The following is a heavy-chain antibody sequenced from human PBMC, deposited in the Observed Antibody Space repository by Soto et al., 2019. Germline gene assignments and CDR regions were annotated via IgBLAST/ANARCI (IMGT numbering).Heavy chain of an antibody. Sequence: EVQLVESGGGLVKPGGPRRSSGAAFGSTLSSISMNGVRKAPGRGLEGVSSISSSSSYIYYADSVKGRFTISRDNAKNSLYLQMNSLRAEDTAVYYCARDPLPGIAAAAPDYWGQGTLVTVSS. V-gene: IGHV3-21*01. CDR2: ISSSSSYI. J-gene: IGHJ4*02. CDR1: GSTLSSIS. D-gene: IGHD6-13*01. CDR3: ARDPLPGIAAAAPDY.